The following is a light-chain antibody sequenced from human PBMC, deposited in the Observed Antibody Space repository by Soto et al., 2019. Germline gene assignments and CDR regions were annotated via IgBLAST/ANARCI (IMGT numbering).Light chain of an antibody. J-gene: IGKJ1*01. V-gene: IGKV3-20*01. CDR3: QHYGDSLTWT. CDR2: STS. CDR1: QTVGSTF. Sequence: EDVVTQSPGTLSLSPGDRATLSCRASQTVGSTFVAWYQQRPGQAPRLLIYSTSSRATGIPDRFSGAGSGTGFTLTISSLEPEDFAMYYCQHYGDSLTWTFGQGTKV.